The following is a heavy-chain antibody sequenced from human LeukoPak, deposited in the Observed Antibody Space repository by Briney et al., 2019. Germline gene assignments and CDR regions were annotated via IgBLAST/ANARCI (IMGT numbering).Heavy chain of an antibody. CDR2: ISSSGSTI. D-gene: IGHD3-3*01. V-gene: IGHV3-48*03. CDR3: ASIDFWSGYPLDY. J-gene: IGHJ4*02. CDR1: GFTFSSYE. Sequence: GGSLRLSCAASGFTFSSYEMNWVRQAPGKGLEWVSYISSSGSTIYYADSVKGRLTISRDNAKNSLYLQMNSLRAEDTAVYYCASIDFWSGYPLDYWGQGTLVTVSS.